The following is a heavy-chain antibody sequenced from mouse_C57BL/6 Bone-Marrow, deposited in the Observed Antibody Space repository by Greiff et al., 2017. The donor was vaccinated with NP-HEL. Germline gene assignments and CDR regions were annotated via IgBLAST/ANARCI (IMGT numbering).Heavy chain of an antibody. CDR3: ARRRVYDSDY. CDR1: GYTFTSYG. J-gene: IGHJ2*01. Sequence: QVHVKQSGAELARPGASVKLSCKASGYTFTSYGISWVKQRTGQGLEWIGEIYPRSGNTYYNEKFKGKATLTADKSSSTAYMELRSLTSEDSAVYFCARRRVYDSDYWGQGTTLTVSS. D-gene: IGHD2-4*01. V-gene: IGHV1-81*01. CDR2: IYPRSGNT.